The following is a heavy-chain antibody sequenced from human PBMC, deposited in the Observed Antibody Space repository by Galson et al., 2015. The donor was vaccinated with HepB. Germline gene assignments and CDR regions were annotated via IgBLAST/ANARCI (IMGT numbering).Heavy chain of an antibody. Sequence: SLRLSCAASGFTVSSNYMSWVRQAPGKGLEWVSVIYSGGSTYYADSVKGRFTISRDNSKNTLYLRMNSLRAEDTAVYYCARPAAGTVYYYYGMDVWGQGTTVTVSS. D-gene: IGHD6-13*01. V-gene: IGHV3-66*04. CDR1: GFTVSSNY. J-gene: IGHJ6*02. CDR3: ARPAAGTVYYYYGMDV. CDR2: IYSGGST.